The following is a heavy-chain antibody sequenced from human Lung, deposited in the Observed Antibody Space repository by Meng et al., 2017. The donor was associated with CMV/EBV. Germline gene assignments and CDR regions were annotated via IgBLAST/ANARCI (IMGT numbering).Heavy chain of an antibody. J-gene: IGHJ4*02. V-gene: IGHV4-31*03. CDR2: IYYTGST. CDR1: GGSIGSGGYY. D-gene: IGHD5-24*01. Sequence: QGRVQGSGPGLVKPSTTLPLTCTVSGGSIGSGGYYWSWIRQHPGKGLEWIGYIYYTGSTFYNPPLKSRVTISVDTSKNQFSLKLIPATAADTAVYYCAREAGRDGYATPKFDYWGQGTLVTVSS. CDR3: AREAGRDGYATPKFDY.